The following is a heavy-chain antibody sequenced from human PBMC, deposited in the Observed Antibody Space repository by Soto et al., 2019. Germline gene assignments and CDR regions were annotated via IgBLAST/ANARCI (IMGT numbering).Heavy chain of an antibody. CDR1: GGSISSDYYH. V-gene: IGHV4-30-4*08. CDR3: AREDDGGDSLDV. Sequence: KPSETLSLTCTVSGGSISSDYYHWTWIRQSPGKGLEWIGYIHHSGSILYNPSLKSRVTISVDTSKNQFSLHLSSVTAADTAVYFCAREDDGGDSLDVWGQGTTVTVPS. CDR2: IHHSGSI. J-gene: IGHJ6*02. D-gene: IGHD2-21*02.